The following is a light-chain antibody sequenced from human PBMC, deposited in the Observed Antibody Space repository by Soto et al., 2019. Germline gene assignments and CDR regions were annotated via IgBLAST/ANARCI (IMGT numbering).Light chain of an antibody. CDR1: QSVKIN. CDR2: GAF. J-gene: IGKJ5*01. V-gene: IGKV3-15*01. CDR3: QQYNNWPPIT. Sequence: EIVMTQSPATLYESPGERATLSCRASQSVKINLAWYQQKPGQAPRLLIYGAFTRATGIPARFSGSGSGTEFTLTISNLQSEDFAVYYCQQYNNWPPITFGQGTRVEIK.